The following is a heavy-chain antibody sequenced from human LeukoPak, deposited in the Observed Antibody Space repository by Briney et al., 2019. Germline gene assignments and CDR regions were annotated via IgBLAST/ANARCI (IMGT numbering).Heavy chain of an antibody. CDR1: GGSISSYY. CDR2: IYTSGST. D-gene: IGHD6-6*01. J-gene: IGHJ4*02. Sequence: SETLSLTCTVSGGSISSYYWSWIRQPAGKGLEWIGRIYTSGSTNYNPSLKSPATLALDPAKNQFSLKLSSVPAADTAVYYCARDSAYSSSYDYWGQGTLVTVSS. V-gene: IGHV4-4*07. CDR3: ARDSAYSSSYDY.